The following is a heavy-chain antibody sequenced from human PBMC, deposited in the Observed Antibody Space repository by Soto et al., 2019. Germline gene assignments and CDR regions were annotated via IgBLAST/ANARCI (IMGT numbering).Heavy chain of an antibody. CDR2: IYYSGST. D-gene: IGHD3-10*01. J-gene: IGHJ4*02. CDR1: GGSISSYY. V-gene: IGHV4-59*01. CDR3: ARDSYYYGSGSYGGFDY. Sequence: ETLSLTCTVSGGSISSYYWSWIRQPPGKGLEWIGHIYYSGSTNYNPSLKSRVTIAVDTSKNQFSLKLSSVTAADTAVYYCARDSYYYGSGSYGGFDYWGQGTLVTVSS.